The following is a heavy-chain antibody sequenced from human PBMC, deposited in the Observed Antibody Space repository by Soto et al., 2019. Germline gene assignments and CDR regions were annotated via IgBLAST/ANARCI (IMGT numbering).Heavy chain of an antibody. J-gene: IGHJ4*02. CDR2: INSDGSST. D-gene: IGHD6-19*01. Sequence: EVQLVESGGGLVQPGGSLRLSCAASGFTFSSYWMHWVRQAPGKGLVWVSRINSDGSSTSYADSVKGRFTISRDNAKNMLYLQMNSLRAEDTVVYYCARAGRSSGCYNYWGQGTLVTVSS. CDR1: GFTFSSYW. V-gene: IGHV3-74*01. CDR3: ARAGRSSGCYNY.